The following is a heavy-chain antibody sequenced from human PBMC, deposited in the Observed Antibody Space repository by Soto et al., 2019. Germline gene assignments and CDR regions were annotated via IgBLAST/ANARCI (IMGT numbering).Heavy chain of an antibody. Sequence: GGSLRLSCAASGFTFSSYGMHWVRQAPGKGLEWVAVIWYDGSNKYYADSVKGRVTISRDNSKNTLYLQMNSLRAEDTAVYYCARDWGLPAGMDVWGQGTTVTVSS. CDR1: GFTFSSYG. V-gene: IGHV3-33*01. J-gene: IGHJ6*02. CDR3: ARDWGLPAGMDV. CDR2: IWYDGSNK. D-gene: IGHD3-16*01.